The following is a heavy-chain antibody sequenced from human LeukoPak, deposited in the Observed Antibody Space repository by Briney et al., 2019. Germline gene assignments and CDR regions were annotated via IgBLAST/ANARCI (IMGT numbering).Heavy chain of an antibody. D-gene: IGHD3-3*01. Sequence: SETLSLTCTVSGGSIGSYYWSWIRQPPGKGLEWVGYIYYSGGTNYNPSLKRRVTISVDTSKNQFSLKLSSVTAADTAVYYCASRKIRFLASRGAFDIWGQGTMVTVSS. J-gene: IGHJ3*02. CDR3: ASRKIRFLASRGAFDI. V-gene: IGHV4-59*12. CDR1: GGSIGSYY. CDR2: IYYSGGT.